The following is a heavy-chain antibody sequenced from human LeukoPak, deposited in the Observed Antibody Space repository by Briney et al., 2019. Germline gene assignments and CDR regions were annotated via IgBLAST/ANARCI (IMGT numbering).Heavy chain of an antibody. CDR2: INHSGST. Sequence: SGTLSLTCAVSGGSISSSSYYWGWIRQPPGKGLEWIGEINHSGSTNYNPSLKSRVTISVDTSKNQFSLKLSSVTAADTAVYYCTRLPLPNGGVDYWGQGTLVTVSS. D-gene: IGHD4-23*01. V-gene: IGHV4-39*07. J-gene: IGHJ4*02. CDR3: TRLPLPNGGVDY. CDR1: GGSISSSSYY.